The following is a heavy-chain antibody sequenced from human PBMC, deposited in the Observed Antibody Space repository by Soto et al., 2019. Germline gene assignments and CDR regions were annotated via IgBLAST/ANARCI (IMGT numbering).Heavy chain of an antibody. Sequence: PGESLKISCKASGYSFTSYWIGWVRQMPGKGLEWMGIIYPGDSDTRYSPSFQGQVTFSADKSTSTAYLQWSSLRPSDTAMYYCARSHTSSGWHVFYYWGQGTLVPVSS. D-gene: IGHD6-19*01. CDR3: ARSHTSSGWHVFYY. J-gene: IGHJ4*02. CDR2: IYPGDSDT. V-gene: IGHV5-51*01. CDR1: GYSFTSYW.